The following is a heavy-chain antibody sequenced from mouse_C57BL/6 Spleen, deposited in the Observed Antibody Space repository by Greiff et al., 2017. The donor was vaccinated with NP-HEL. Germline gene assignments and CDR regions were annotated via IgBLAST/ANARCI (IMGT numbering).Heavy chain of an antibody. CDR3: ARGYYGGGYPGV. CDR2: IDPTDSYT. CDR1: GYTFTSYW. Sequence: VQLQQPGAELVKPGASVKLSCKASGYTFTSYWMQWVKQRPGQGLEWIGEIDPTDSYTNYNQKFKGKATLTVDTSSSTAYMQLSSLTSEDSAVFDCARGYYGGGYPGVWGAGATVTVS. D-gene: IGHD1-1*01. V-gene: IGHV1-50*01. J-gene: IGHJ1*01.